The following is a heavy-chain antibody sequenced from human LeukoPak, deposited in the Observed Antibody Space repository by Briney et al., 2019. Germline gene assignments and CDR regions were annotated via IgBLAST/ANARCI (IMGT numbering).Heavy chain of an antibody. CDR3: ASGRRGQDYAGFDY. CDR1: GFTFSSYA. V-gene: IGHV3-23*01. Sequence: PGGSLRLSCAASGFTFSSYAMSWVRQAPGKGLEWVSAISGSGGSTYYADSVKGRFTISRDNSKNTLYLQMNSLRAEDTAVYYCASGRRGQDYAGFDYWGQGTLVTVSS. J-gene: IGHJ4*02. D-gene: IGHD4-17*01. CDR2: ISGSGGST.